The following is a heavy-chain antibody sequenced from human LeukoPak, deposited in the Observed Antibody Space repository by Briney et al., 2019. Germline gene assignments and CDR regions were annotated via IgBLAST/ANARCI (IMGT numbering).Heavy chain of an antibody. J-gene: IGHJ4*02. CDR1: GSTFTSYW. CDR3: ATLVGYGSFFDY. Sequence: GESLQISCQGSGSTFTSYWIGWVRHVPGKGLEYMGIIYPGDSDTRYSLSFQGQVTISADKSISTAYLQWSSLKASDTAMYYCATLVGYGSFFDYWGQGTLVTVSS. CDR2: IYPGDSDT. D-gene: IGHD3-10*01. V-gene: IGHV5-51*01.